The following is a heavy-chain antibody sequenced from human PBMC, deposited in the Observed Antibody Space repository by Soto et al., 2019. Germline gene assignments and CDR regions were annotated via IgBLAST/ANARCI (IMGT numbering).Heavy chain of an antibody. D-gene: IGHD6-19*01. CDR1: DFTFRNYW. V-gene: IGHV3-7*01. J-gene: IGHJ6*02. Sequence: GGSLRLSCATSDFTFRNYWLNWFRQAPGKGLEWVANIKQDGSEKYYGDSVKGRFFISRDNTKNSLYLQLNSLRAEDTAVYYCARDADASGWYHYGMDVWGQGTMVTVSS. CDR2: IKQDGSEK. CDR3: ARDADASGWYHYGMDV.